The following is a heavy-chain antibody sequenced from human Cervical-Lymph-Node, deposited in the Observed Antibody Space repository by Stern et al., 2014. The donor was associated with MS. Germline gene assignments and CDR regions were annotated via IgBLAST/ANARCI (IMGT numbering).Heavy chain of an antibody. Sequence: VQLVQSGAEVKKPGSSVKVSCKASGGTFSSYAISWVRQAPGQGLEWMGGIIPIFGTANYAQKFQGRVTITADESTSTAYMELCSLRSEDTAVYYCARDATRWFGEFGDGMDVWGQGTTVTVSS. J-gene: IGHJ6*02. D-gene: IGHD3-10*01. CDR2: IIPIFGTA. CDR1: GGTFSSYA. V-gene: IGHV1-69*12. CDR3: ARDATRWFGEFGDGMDV.